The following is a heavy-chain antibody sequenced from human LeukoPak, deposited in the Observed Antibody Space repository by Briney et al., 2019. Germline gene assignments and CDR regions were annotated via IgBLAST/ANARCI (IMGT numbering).Heavy chain of an antibody. CDR2: ISSSSRTR. CDR1: GFTFTSYS. Sequence: GGSLRLSCVASGFTFTSYSMNWVRQGPGKGLEWISYISSSSRTRYYADSVKGRFNTYRDSANSLYLQMNSLRAEDTAVYFCARVGCSSTNCYRDDAFDIWGQGTMVTVSS. CDR3: ARVGCSSTNCYRDDAFDI. D-gene: IGHD2-2*02. V-gene: IGHV3-48*01. J-gene: IGHJ3*02.